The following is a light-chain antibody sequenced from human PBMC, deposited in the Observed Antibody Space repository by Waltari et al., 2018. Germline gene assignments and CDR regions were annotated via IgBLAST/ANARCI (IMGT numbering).Light chain of an antibody. CDR1: PSFLYSSNNYNY. V-gene: IGKV4-1*01. J-gene: IGKJ2*01. CDR2: GAS. Sequence: DIVMNPSSVHLAFSLGGRAHNHCTSRPSFLYSSNNYNYLAWYQQKPGQPPQLLIYGASTLESGVPYRFSGSGSGTHFTLTISSLQAEDVAVYYCQQYYESPYTFGQGTKLEIK. CDR3: QQYYESPYT.